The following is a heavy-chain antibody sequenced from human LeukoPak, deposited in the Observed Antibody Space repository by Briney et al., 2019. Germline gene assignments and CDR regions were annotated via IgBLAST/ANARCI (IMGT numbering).Heavy chain of an antibody. CDR3: ATSWYYYGSGSYQVRAFDI. CDR1: GGTFSSYA. Sequence: SVKVSCKASGGTFSSYAISWVRQAPGQGLEWMGGIIPIFGTANYAQKFQGRVTITADKSTSTAYMELSSLRSEDTAVYYCATSWYYYGSGSYQVRAFDIWGQGTMVTVSS. J-gene: IGHJ3*02. CDR2: IIPIFGTA. V-gene: IGHV1-69*06. D-gene: IGHD3-10*01.